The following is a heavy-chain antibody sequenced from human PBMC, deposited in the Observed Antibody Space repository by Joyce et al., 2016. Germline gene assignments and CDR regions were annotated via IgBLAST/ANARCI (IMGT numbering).Heavy chain of an antibody. Sequence: EVQLLESGGGLVQPGGSLRLSCAASGFTFSRYTMSWVRQTPGKGLEWVSSISGSGDRTNYRDSVKGRFTISRDNLKNTLYLQMNSLRAEDTAVYYCAARGQYQLLYDYFDYWGQGILVTVSS. V-gene: IGHV3-23*01. CDR3: AARGQYQLLYDYFDY. J-gene: IGHJ4*02. D-gene: IGHD2-2*02. CDR1: GFTFSRYT. CDR2: ISGSGDRT.